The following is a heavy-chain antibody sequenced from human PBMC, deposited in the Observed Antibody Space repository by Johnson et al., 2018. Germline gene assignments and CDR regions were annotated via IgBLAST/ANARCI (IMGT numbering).Heavy chain of an antibody. CDR1: GYTFSSYG. CDR3: TKRGAPPGGGDYYYMDV. V-gene: IGHV3-30*18. D-gene: IGHD3-16*01. J-gene: IGHJ6*03. Sequence: QVQLQESGGGVVQXGRSXRLXCAASGYTFSSYGIHWVRQAPGTGLEWVAAISYDGSNKQYAAPVKGRFTISRDNSKSTLYLQMDSLRPEDTAGYHCTKRGAPPGGGDYYYMDVWGRGTTVTVSS. CDR2: ISYDGSNK.